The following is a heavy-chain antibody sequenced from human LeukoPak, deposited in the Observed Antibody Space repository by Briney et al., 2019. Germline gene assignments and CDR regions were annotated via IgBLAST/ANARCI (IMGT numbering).Heavy chain of an antibody. V-gene: IGHV4-34*01. D-gene: IGHD2-21*01. J-gene: IGHJ4*02. Sequence: SETLSLTCAVYGGSFSGYYWSWIRQPPGKGLEWIGEINHSGSTNYNPSLKSRVTISVDTSKNQFSLKLSSVTAADTAVYYCARHIAYHANLDYWGQGTLVTVSS. CDR2: INHSGST. CDR1: GGSFSGYY. CDR3: ARHIAYHANLDY.